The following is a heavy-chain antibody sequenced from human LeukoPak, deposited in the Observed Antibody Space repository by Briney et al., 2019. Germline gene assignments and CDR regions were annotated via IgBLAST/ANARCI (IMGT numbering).Heavy chain of an antibody. V-gene: IGHV4-34*01. CDR3: ARGRKSVVTAINYWYFDL. D-gene: IGHD2-21*02. Sequence: SETLSLTCAVYGGSFSGYYWSWIRQPPGKGLEWIGEINHSGSTNYNPSLKSRVTISVDTSKNQFSLKLSSVTAADAAVYYCARGRKSVVTAINYWYFDLWGRGTLVTVSS. CDR2: INHSGST. CDR1: GGSFSGYY. J-gene: IGHJ2*01.